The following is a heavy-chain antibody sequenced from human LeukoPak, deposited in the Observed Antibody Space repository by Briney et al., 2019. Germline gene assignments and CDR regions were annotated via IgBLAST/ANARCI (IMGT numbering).Heavy chain of an antibody. J-gene: IGHJ4*02. CDR3: ARAEGIVVDDYYFDY. D-gene: IGHD3-22*01. CDR2: IWYDGSNK. V-gene: IGHV3-33*01. Sequence: GGSLRFSCAASGFTFSSYGMHWVRQAPGKGLEWVAVIWYDGSNKYYADSVKGRFTISRDNSKNTLYLQMNSLRAEDTAVYYCARAEGIVVDDYYFDYWGQGTLVTVSS. CDR1: GFTFSSYG.